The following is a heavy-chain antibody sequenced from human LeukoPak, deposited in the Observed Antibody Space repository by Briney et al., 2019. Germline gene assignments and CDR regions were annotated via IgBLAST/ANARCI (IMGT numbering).Heavy chain of an antibody. CDR3: ARGAVYYDNAFDI. D-gene: IGHD3-22*01. CDR2: INPNSGGT. V-gene: IGHV1-2*02. CDR1: GYTFTGYY. Sequence: ASLKVSCKASGYTFTGYYMHWVRQAPGQGLEWMGWINPNSGGTNYAQKFQGRVTMTRDTSISTAYMELSRLRSDDTAVYYCARGAVYYDNAFDIRGQGTMVTVSS. J-gene: IGHJ3*02.